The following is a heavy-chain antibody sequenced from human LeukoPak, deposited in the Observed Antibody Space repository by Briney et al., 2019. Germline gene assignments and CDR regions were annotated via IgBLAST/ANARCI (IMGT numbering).Heavy chain of an antibody. D-gene: IGHD5-18*01. CDR2: ISGSGGST. CDR1: GFTFSSYI. V-gene: IGHV3-23*01. J-gene: IGHJ4*02. CDR3: AKEGNTAMAFDY. Sequence: PGGSLRLSCAASGFTFSSYIMSWVRQAPGKGLEWVSGISGSGGSTSYADSVKGRFTISRDKSKNTLYLQMNSLRAEDTAVYYCAKEGNTAMAFDYWRQGTLVTVSS.